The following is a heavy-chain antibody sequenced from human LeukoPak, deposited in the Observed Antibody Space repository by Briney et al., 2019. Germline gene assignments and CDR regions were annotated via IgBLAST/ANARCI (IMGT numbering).Heavy chain of an antibody. V-gene: IGHV3-23*01. Sequence: GGSLRLSCAASGFIFNNYAMTWVRQAPGKGLEWVSAISGGGSTYYADSVKGRFTISRDNSKNTLYLQMNSLRAEDTAVYYCAKGPYSNPFDYWGQGTLVTVSS. D-gene: IGHD4-11*01. CDR3: AKGPYSNPFDY. J-gene: IGHJ4*02. CDR2: ISGGGST. CDR1: GFIFNNYA.